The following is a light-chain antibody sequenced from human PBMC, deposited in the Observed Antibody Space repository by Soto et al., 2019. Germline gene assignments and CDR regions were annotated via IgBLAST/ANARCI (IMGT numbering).Light chain of an antibody. V-gene: IGLV2-23*02. CDR2: EVS. J-gene: IGLJ1*01. CDR1: SSDIGTYNL. CDR3: CSYAVTSYV. Sequence: QSVLTQSAPVSGSPGQSITISCTGTSSDIGTYNLVSWYQQHPGKAPKLMIYEVSKRPSGVSDRFSGSKSGNTASLTISGLQAEDEANYSCCSYAVTSYVFGAGT.